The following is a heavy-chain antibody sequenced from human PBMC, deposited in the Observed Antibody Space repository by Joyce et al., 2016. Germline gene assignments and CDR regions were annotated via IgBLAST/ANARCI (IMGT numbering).Heavy chain of an antibody. D-gene: IGHD4-17*01. CDR1: GYTFTSYD. J-gene: IGHJ5*02. CDR3: ARERNFGDLSFDP. CDR2: MNPNSGNT. Sequence: QVQLVQSGAEVKKPGASVKVSCKASGYTFTSYDINWVRLATGQGREWMGWMNPNSGNTGSAQKFQGRVTMTRNTSISTAYMELSSLRSEDTAVYYCARERNFGDLSFDPWGQGTLVTVSS. V-gene: IGHV1-8*01.